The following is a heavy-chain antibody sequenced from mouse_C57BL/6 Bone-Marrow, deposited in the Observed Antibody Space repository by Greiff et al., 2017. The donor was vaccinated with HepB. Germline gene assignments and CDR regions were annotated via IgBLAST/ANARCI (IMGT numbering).Heavy chain of an antibody. CDR3: ARSSNRPYYAMDY. CDR2: IYPGDGDT. Sequence: QVQLKESGAELVKPGASVKISCKASGYAFSSYWMNWVKQRPGKGLEWIGQIYPGDGDTNYNGKFKGKATLTADKSSSTAYMQLSSLTSEDSAVYFCARSSNRPYYAMDYWGQGTSVTVSS. CDR1: GYAFSSYW. V-gene: IGHV1-80*01. J-gene: IGHJ4*01. D-gene: IGHD2-10*02.